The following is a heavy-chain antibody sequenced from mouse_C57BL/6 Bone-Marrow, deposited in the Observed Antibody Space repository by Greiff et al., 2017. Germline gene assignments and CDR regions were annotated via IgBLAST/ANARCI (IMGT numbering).Heavy chain of an antibody. Sequence: VQVVESGPGLVQPSQSLSITCTVSGFSLTSYGVHWVRQSPGKGLEWLGVIWSGGSTDYNAAFISRLSISKDNSKSQVFFKMNSLQADDTAIYYCARKNYDYEGYFDVWGTGTTVTVSS. CDR2: IWSGGST. CDR1: GFSLTSYG. J-gene: IGHJ1*03. CDR3: ARKNYDYEGYFDV. V-gene: IGHV2-2*01. D-gene: IGHD2-4*01.